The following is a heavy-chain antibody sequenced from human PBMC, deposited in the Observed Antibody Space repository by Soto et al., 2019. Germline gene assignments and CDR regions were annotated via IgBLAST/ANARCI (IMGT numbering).Heavy chain of an antibody. V-gene: IGHV4-39*01. CDR1: VFSIISSSYD. J-gene: IGHJ6*01. CDR3: ARPPIIRFGVNGMDV. Sequence: SDTRCLTCTFSVFSIISSSYDGCFIRQPPGKWLEWIVSIYYSGSTYDNPSLKSRVTISLDASKNQFYLKLSSVTSADKAVYYCARPPIIRFGVNGMDVWGQGTPVTVYS. D-gene: IGHD3-10*01. CDR2: IYYSGST.